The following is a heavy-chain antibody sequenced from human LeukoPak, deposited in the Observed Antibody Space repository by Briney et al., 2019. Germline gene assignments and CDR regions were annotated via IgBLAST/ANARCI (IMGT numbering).Heavy chain of an antibody. CDR2: IDHGGSS. CDR1: GYSISSGYY. Sequence: SETLSLTCTVSGYSISSGYYWGWIRQPPGKGLEWIGNIDHGGSSIYNSSLRSRVTISRDTSKNQFSLKLSSVTAADTAVYYCARVGGGYDPRSLDYWGQGTLVTVSS. V-gene: IGHV4-38-2*02. CDR3: ARVGGGYDPRSLDY. J-gene: IGHJ4*02. D-gene: IGHD3-16*01.